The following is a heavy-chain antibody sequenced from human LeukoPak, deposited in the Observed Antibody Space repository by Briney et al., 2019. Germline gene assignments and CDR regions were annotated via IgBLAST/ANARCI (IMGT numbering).Heavy chain of an antibody. Sequence: GVPLRLSCATGGFNFGGHYMMCLRESPGKGPEGRSYIIGSGGGIAHRDPVNGRFTISRVNARSLLHIQMNNLRDEDTAAYYCVRQAGRAGGQWGQGTLIAVSS. D-gene: IGHD3-10*01. CDR1: GFNFGGHY. CDR2: IIGSGGGI. V-gene: IGHV3-11*01. CDR3: VRQAGRAGGQ. J-gene: IGHJ4*02.